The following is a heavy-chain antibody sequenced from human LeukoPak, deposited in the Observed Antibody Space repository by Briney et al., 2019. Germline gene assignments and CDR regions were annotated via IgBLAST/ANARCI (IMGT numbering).Heavy chain of an antibody. D-gene: IGHD1-26*01. CDR3: ARDLVGATIRFDY. Sequence: GGSLRLSCAASGFTFSSYGMHWVRQAPGKGLEWVAVIWYDGSNKYYADSVKGRFTISRDNSKNTLYLQMNSLRAEDTAVYYCARDLVGATIRFDYWGQGTLVTVSS. V-gene: IGHV3-33*01. CDR2: IWYDGSNK. CDR1: GFTFSSYG. J-gene: IGHJ4*02.